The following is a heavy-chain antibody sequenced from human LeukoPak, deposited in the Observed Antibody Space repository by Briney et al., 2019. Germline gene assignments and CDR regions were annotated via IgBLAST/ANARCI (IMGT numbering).Heavy chain of an antibody. CDR1: GGTFSSYA. Sequence: SVKVSCKASGGTFSSYAISWVRQAPGQGLEWMGGIIPIFGTANYAQKFQGRVTITTDESTGTAYMELSSLRSEDTAVYYCAREYYDSSGYYYLDYWGQGTLVTVSS. J-gene: IGHJ4*02. CDR2: IIPIFGTA. CDR3: AREYYDSSGYYYLDY. V-gene: IGHV1-69*05. D-gene: IGHD3-22*01.